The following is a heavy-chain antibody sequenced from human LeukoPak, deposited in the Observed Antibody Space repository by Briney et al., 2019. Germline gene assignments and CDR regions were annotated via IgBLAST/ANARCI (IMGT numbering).Heavy chain of an antibody. D-gene: IGHD4-23*01. Sequence: PGGSLRLSCAASGFTFSSYAMHWVRQAPGKGLEWVAVISYDGSNKYYADSVKGRFTISRDNSKNTLYLQMNSLRAEDTAVYYCARDWYDGNSDYYYGMDVWGQGTTVTVSS. J-gene: IGHJ6*02. CDR2: ISYDGSNK. CDR1: GFTFSSYA. CDR3: ARDWYDGNSDYYYGMDV. V-gene: IGHV3-30-3*01.